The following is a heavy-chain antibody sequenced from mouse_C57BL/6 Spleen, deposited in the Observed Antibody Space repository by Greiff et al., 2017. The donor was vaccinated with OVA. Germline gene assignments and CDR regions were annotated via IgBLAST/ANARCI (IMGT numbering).Heavy chain of an antibody. Sequence: QVKLKQSDLGLVKPGASVKISCKASGYAFGSSWRNWGKQRPGKGLEWIGRIYPGDGDTNYNGKFKGKATLTADKSSSTAYMQLSSLTSEDSAVYFCARYYGYDEAMDYWGQGTSVTVSS. D-gene: IGHD2-2*01. CDR2: IYPGDGDT. J-gene: IGHJ4*01. CDR1: GYAFGSSW. CDR3: ARYYGYDEAMDY. V-gene: IGHV1-82*01.